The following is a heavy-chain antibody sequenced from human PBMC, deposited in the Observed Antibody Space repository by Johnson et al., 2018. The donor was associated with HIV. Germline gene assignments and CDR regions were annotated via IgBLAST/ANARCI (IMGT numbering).Heavy chain of an antibody. V-gene: IGHV3-30-3*01. D-gene: IGHD1-1*01. CDR3: ATSTASDAFDI. CDR1: GFTFSSYA. CDR2: ISYDGSNK. Sequence: QVQLVESGGGLAQPGRSLRLSCEASGFTFSSYAMHWVRQAPGKGLEWVAVISYDGSNKYYADSVKGRFTISRDNSKNTLYLQMNSLRAEDTAVYYCATSTASDAFDIWGQGTMVTVSS. J-gene: IGHJ3*02.